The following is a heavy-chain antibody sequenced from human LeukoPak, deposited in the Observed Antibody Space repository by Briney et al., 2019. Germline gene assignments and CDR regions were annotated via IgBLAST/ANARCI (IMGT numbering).Heavy chain of an antibody. CDR3: AGERPTIAARSSNWFDP. V-gene: IGHV1-46*01. CDR1: GYTFTSYY. Sequence: GASVKVSCKASGYTFTSYYMHWVRQAPGQGLEWMGIINPSGGSTSYAQKFQGRVTMTRDTSTSTVYMELSSLRSEDTAVYYCAGERPTIAARSSNWFDPWGQGTLVTVSS. CDR2: INPSGGST. D-gene: IGHD6-6*01. J-gene: IGHJ5*02.